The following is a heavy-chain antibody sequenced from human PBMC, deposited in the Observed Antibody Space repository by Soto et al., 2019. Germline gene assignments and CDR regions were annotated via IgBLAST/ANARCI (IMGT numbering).Heavy chain of an antibody. CDR3: ARAGGSGWSLDY. J-gene: IGHJ4*02. D-gene: IGHD6-19*01. Sequence: QGQLVESGGGLVKPGGSLRLSCAASGFIFSDYYMTWIRQAPGKGLEWVSYISTSGTTTSYADSVKGRFTISRDDAKNSLYLQMNSLRAADTAVYYCARAGGSGWSLDYWGQGTLVTVSS. CDR2: ISTSGTTT. CDR1: GFIFSDYY. V-gene: IGHV3-11*01.